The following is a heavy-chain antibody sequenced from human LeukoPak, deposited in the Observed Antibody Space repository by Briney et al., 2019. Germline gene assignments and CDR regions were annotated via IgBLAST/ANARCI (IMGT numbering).Heavy chain of an antibody. J-gene: IGHJ6*02. D-gene: IGHD6-13*01. CDR1: GGSISSTSYY. CDR2: LYYSGST. V-gene: IGHV4-39*01. Sequence: SETLSLTCTVSGGSISSTSYYWGWIRQPPGKGLEWIGSLYYSGSTYHNPSLKSRVTISVDTSKNQFSLKLTSVTAADTAVYYCAGGYSSSWYASYYYYGMDVWGQGTTVTVSS. CDR3: AGGYSSSWYASYYYYGMDV.